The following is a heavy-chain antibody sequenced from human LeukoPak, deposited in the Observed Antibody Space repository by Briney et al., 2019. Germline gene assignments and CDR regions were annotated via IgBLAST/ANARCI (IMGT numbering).Heavy chain of an antibody. V-gene: IGHV4-59*08. CDR2: IYYRGDT. J-gene: IGHJ6*02. D-gene: IGHD6-19*01. CDR3: ARLSGPSGGPVSFFGLDV. Sequence: SETLSLTCSVSGGSMTNYYWSWIRQPPGKGLWWSCHIYYRGDTKYTPSLKSRGTISLDTSKPPFSLRLTSVSAAATAAYYCARLSGPSGGPVSFFGLDVWGQGTTVAVSS. CDR1: GGSMTNYY.